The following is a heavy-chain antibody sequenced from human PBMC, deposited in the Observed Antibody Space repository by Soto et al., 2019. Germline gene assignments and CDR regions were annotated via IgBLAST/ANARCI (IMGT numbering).Heavy chain of an antibody. J-gene: IGHJ5*02. CDR3: ARAAYDNHWFDP. CDR1: GYTFTSYY. D-gene: IGHD5-12*01. CDR2: INPSGGST. V-gene: IGHV1-46*01. Sequence: QVQLVQSGAEVKKPGASVKVSCKASGYTFTSYYMHWVRQAPGQGLEWMGIINPSGGSTSYAQKFQGRVTMTRDTYTSTVYMELSSLRSEDTAVYYCARAAYDNHWFDPWGQGTLVTVSS.